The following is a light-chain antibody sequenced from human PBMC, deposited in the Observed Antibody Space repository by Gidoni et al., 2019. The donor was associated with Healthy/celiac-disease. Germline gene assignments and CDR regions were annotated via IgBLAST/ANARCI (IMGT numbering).Light chain of an antibody. CDR3: QAWDSSTVV. J-gene: IGLJ2*01. V-gene: IGLV3-1*01. CDR1: KLGDKY. CDR2: QDS. Sequence: SYERTQPPSVSVSPGQTASINCSGDKLGDKYACWYQQKPGQSPVLVIYQDSKRPSGIPERFSGSNSGNTATLTISGTQAMDEADYYCQAWDSSTVVFGGGTKLTVL.